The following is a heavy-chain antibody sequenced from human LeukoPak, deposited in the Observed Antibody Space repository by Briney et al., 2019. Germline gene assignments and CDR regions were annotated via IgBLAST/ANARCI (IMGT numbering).Heavy chain of an antibody. CDR2: ISAYNGNT. J-gene: IGHJ3*02. Sequence: GASVKVSCKASGYTFISYGISWVRQAPGQGLEWMGWISAYNGNTNYAQKLQGRVTMTTDTSTSTAYMELRSLRSDDTAVYYCARSITMVPLDAFDIWGQGTMVTVSS. CDR1: GYTFISYG. D-gene: IGHD3-10*01. CDR3: ARSITMVPLDAFDI. V-gene: IGHV1-18*01.